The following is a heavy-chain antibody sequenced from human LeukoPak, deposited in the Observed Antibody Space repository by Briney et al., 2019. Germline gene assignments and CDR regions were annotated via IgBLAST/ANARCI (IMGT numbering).Heavy chain of an antibody. V-gene: IGHV3-15*01. CDR1: GFTFSNAW. D-gene: IGHD6-19*01. J-gene: IGHJ4*02. Sequence: GGSLRLSCAASGFTFSNAWMNWVRQAPGKGLEWVGRIKSRTYGGTTDYASPVKGRFTISRDDSDNTLYLQMNSLNTEDTAVYYCTTDPGQWLVRWGQGTLVTVSS. CDR3: TTDPGQWLVR. CDR2: IKSRTYGGTT.